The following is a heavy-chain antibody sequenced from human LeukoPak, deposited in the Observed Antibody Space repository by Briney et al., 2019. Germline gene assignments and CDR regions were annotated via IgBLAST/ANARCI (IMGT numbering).Heavy chain of an antibody. Sequence: GGSLRLSCAGSGITFSNDWTNWVRQAPGKGLEWVANMKEDGSERYYVDSVKGRFTISRDSAKNSLFLEMNSLGAEDTAVYYCMRDSGGLWGQGTLVSVSS. V-gene: IGHV3-7*03. J-gene: IGHJ4*02. D-gene: IGHD4-23*01. CDR1: GITFSNDW. CDR2: MKEDGSER. CDR3: MRDSGGL.